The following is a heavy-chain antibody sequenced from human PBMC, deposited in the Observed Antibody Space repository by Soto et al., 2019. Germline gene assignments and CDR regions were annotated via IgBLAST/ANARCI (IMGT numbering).Heavy chain of an antibody. J-gene: IGHJ6*02. CDR3: VRLSGYSVKRPTYGMDV. CDR1: GFTFSSYW. Sequence: EVQLVESGGGLVQPGGSLRLSCAASGFTFSSYWMSWVRQAPGKGLEWVANIKQDGSEKYYVDSVKGRFTISRDNAKNSLYLQMNSLRAEDTAVYYCVRLSGYSVKRPTYGMDVWGQGTTVTVSS. CDR2: IKQDGSEK. V-gene: IGHV3-7*03. D-gene: IGHD5-12*01.